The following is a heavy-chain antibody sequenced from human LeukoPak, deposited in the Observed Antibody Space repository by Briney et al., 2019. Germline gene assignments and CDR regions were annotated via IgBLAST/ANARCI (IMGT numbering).Heavy chain of an antibody. CDR3: AKEIAVAGTYY. V-gene: IGHV3-23*01. Sequence: GGSLRLSCAASGFTFSSYAMSWVRQAAGKGLEWVSAISGSGGSTYYAGSVKGRFTISRDNSKNTLYLQMNSLRAEDTAVYYCAKEIAVAGTYYWGQGTLVTVSS. J-gene: IGHJ4*02. CDR1: GFTFSSYA. D-gene: IGHD6-19*01. CDR2: ISGSGGST.